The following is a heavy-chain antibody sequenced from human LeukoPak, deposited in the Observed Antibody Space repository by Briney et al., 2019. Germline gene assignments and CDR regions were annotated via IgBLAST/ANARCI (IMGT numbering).Heavy chain of an antibody. D-gene: IGHD5-12*01. J-gene: IGHJ4*02. CDR3: ARESGYKGLGFDY. Sequence: PGGSLRLSCAASGFTFSDSYMTWVRQAPGKGVEWVAYISGSGHDINYSESAKGRFTISRDNAKNSLDLQMSSLRVEDTAVYYCARESGYKGLGFDYWGQGTLVTVSS. CDR2: ISGSGHDI. V-gene: IGHV3-11*04. CDR1: GFTFSDSY.